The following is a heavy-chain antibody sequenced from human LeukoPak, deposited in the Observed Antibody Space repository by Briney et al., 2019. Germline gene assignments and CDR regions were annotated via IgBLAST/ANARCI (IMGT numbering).Heavy chain of an antibody. CDR1: GGSFSGYY. D-gene: IGHD6-19*01. V-gene: IGHV4-34*01. J-gene: IGHJ6*02. CDR2: INHSGST. CDR3: ARVWGIAVAGKDEYYYYGMDV. Sequence: SETLSLTCAVYGGSFSGYYWSWIRQPPGKGLEWIGEINHSGSTSYNPSLKSRVTISVDTSKNQFSLKLSSVTAADTAVYYCARVWGIAVAGKDEYYYYGMDVWGQGTTVTVSS.